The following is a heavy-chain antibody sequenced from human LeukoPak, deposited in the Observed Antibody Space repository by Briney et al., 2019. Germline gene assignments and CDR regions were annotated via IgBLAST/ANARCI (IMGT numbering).Heavy chain of an antibody. CDR1: GGSIINTY. CDR3: VRSDDFWSGYYGY. V-gene: IGHV4-4*07. CDR2: FSTSGST. J-gene: IGHJ4*02. Sequence: SETLSLTCSVSGGSIINTYWSWIRQPAGKGLEWIGRFSTSGSTNYNPSLKSRVTISVDTSKNQFSLKLSSVTAADTAVYYCVRSDDFWSGYYGYWGQGTLVTVSS. D-gene: IGHD3-3*01.